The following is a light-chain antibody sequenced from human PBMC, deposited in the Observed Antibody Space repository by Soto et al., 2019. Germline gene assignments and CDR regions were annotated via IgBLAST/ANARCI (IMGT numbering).Light chain of an antibody. CDR2: DAS. CDR3: QQRSNWPLT. CDR1: QSVSSY. J-gene: IGKJ4*01. V-gene: IGKV3-11*01. Sequence: EIVFTHAPATLSLSPGERATLSCRASQSVSSYLGWYQQRPGQAPRLLIYDASKRATGSPARFSGSGSGTDFTLTISSLEPEDFAVYYCQQRSNWPLTFGGGTKVDIK.